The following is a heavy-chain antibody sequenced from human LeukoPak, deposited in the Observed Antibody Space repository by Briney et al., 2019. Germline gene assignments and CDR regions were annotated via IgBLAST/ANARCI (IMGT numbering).Heavy chain of an antibody. CDR1: GFTFSSYW. D-gene: IGHD3-10*01. J-gene: IGHJ4*02. CDR3: AKLKDVATSGIGD. CDR2: IKQDGSEK. V-gene: IGHV3-7*03. Sequence: PGGSLRLSCAASGFTFSSYWMSWVRQAPGKGLEWVANIKQDGSEKYYVDSVKGRFTISRDNAENSLYLQMNSLRAEDTAVYYCAKLKDVATSGIGDWGQGTLVTVSS.